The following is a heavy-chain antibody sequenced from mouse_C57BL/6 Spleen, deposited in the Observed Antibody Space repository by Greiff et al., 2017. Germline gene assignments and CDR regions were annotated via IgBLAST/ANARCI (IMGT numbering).Heavy chain of an antibody. Sequence: EVKVVESEGGLVQPGSSMKLSCTASGFTFSDYYMAWVRQVPEKGLEWVANINYDGSSTYYLDSLKSRFIISRDNAKNILYLQMSSLKSEDTATYYCARADSSEAMDYWGQGTSVTVSS. J-gene: IGHJ4*01. CDR2: INYDGSST. CDR1: GFTFSDYY. CDR3: ARADSSEAMDY. V-gene: IGHV5-16*01. D-gene: IGHD3-2*02.